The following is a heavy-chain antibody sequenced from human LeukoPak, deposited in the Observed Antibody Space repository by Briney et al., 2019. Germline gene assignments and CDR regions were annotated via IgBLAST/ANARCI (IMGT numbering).Heavy chain of an antibody. CDR1: GYTSTSYG. V-gene: IGHV1-18*01. Sequence: ASVKVSCKASGYTSTSYGFSWVRQAPGQGLEWMGWISAYNGNTNYAQKLQGRVTMTTDTSTSTAYMELRSLRSDDTAVYYCARDSDYDILTGLYYYYGIDVWGQGTTVTVSS. D-gene: IGHD3-9*01. CDR2: ISAYNGNT. CDR3: ARDSDYDILTGLYYYYGIDV. J-gene: IGHJ6*02.